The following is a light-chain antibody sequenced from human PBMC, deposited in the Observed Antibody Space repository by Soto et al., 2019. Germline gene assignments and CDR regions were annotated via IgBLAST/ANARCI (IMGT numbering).Light chain of an antibody. CDR3: QQRSNWPPIT. CDR2: DAS. Sequence: EIVLTQSPATLSLSPGERATLSCRASQSVGSYLAWFQQRPGQAPRLLIYDASNRATGIPARFSGSGSGTDFTLTINSLEPEDFAVYYCQQRSNWPPITFGQGTRREIK. J-gene: IGKJ5*01. V-gene: IGKV3-11*01. CDR1: QSVGSY.